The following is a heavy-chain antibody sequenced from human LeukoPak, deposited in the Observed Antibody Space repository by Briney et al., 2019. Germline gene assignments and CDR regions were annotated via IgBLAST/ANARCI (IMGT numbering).Heavy chain of an antibody. D-gene: IGHD3-22*01. J-gene: IGHJ4*02. V-gene: IGHV3-7*01. CDR3: AREDYYDGSIDY. CDR2: INQDASEK. CDR1: GFTFSNCW. Sequence: GGSLRLSCAASGFTFSNCWMSWVRQTPGKGLEWVANINQDASEKYYVDSVKGRFTVSRDNAKNSLYLLMNSLRADDTAFYYCAREDYYDGSIDYWAREPWSPSPQ.